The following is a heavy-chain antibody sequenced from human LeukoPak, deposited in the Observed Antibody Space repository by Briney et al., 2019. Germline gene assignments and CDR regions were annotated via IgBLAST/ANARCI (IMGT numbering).Heavy chain of an antibody. CDR1: GFTFSSYW. Sequence: PGGSLRLSCAASGFTFSSYWMSWVRQAPGKGLDWVVNIKQDGSQKYYVDSVKGRFTISRDNAKNSLYLQMNSLRAEDTALYYCAKEKRSTTYYDFWSGGGGAFDIWGQGTMVTVSS. J-gene: IGHJ3*02. D-gene: IGHD3-3*01. V-gene: IGHV3-7*03. CDR3: AKEKRSTTYYDFWSGGGGAFDI. CDR2: IKQDGSQK.